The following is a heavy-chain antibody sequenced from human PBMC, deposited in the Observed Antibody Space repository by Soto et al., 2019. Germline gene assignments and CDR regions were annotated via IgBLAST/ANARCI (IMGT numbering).Heavy chain of an antibody. J-gene: IGHJ4*02. CDR1: GFTVSSNY. V-gene: IGHV3-53*01. CDR3: ARDLLPAAADAFDY. Sequence: PGGSLRLSCAASGFTVSSNYMSWVRQAPGKGLEWVSVIYSGGSTYYADSVKGRFTISRDNSKNTLYLQMNSLRAEDTAVYYCARDLLPAAADAFDYWGQGTLVTVSS. CDR2: IYSGGST. D-gene: IGHD2-2*01.